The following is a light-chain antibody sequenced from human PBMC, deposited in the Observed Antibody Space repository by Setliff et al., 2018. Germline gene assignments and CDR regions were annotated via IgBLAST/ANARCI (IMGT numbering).Light chain of an antibody. J-gene: IGLJ1*01. CDR1: GAKYD. CDR2: GNT. Sequence: GAKYDVHWYQQLPGTAPTLLIFGNTNRPSGVPDRFSGSKSATSASLAITGLQPEDEADYYCQSYDRSLSRYVFGTGTKVTVL. CDR3: QSYDRSLSRYV. V-gene: IGLV1-40*01.